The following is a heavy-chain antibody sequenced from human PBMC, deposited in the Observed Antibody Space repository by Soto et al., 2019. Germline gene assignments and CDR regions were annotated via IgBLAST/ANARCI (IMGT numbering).Heavy chain of an antibody. D-gene: IGHD1-26*01. Sequence: SETLSLTCTVSGGSISSYYWSWIRQPPGKGLEWIGYIYYSGSTNYNPSLKSRVTISVDTSKNQFSLKLSSVTAADTAVYYCARDGGSYYGGSYFDYWGQGTLVTVS. J-gene: IGHJ4*02. CDR3: ARDGGSYYGGSYFDY. CDR2: IYYSGST. CDR1: GGSISSYY. V-gene: IGHV4-59*01.